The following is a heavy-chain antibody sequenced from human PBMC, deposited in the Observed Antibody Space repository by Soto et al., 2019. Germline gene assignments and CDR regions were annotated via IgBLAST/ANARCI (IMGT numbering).Heavy chain of an antibody. Sequence: QVQLVQSGAEVKKPGASVKVSCKPSGYTFTSYAMHWVRQAPGQRLEWMGWINAGNGDTKYSQKFQGRVTLTRDTSASTAYRELSSLRSEDTAVYYWAGNGVGTYHFDYWGQGTLVTVSS. J-gene: IGHJ4*02. D-gene: IGHD1-1*01. CDR3: AGNGVGTYHFDY. CDR2: INAGNGDT. CDR1: GYTFTSYA. V-gene: IGHV1-3*01.